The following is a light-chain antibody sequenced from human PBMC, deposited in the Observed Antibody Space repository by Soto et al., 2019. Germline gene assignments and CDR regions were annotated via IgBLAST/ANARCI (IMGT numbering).Light chain of an antibody. J-gene: IGKJ1*01. CDR3: QQSFSTPRT. CDR1: QTINTY. V-gene: IGKV1-39*01. CDR2: AAS. Sequence: DIQMTQSPSSLSASVGDRVTISCRASQTINTYVNWYLQKPGKAPKLLIYAASSLHSGAPSRFSGGGSGTYFTLTISSLQPEDFAAYYCQQSFSTPRTFGQGTKVEI.